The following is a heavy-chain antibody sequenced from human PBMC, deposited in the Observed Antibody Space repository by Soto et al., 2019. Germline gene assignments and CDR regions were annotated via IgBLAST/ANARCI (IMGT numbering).Heavy chain of an antibody. CDR1: EYTFTSYA. CDR2: INAGNGNT. CDR3: ARELQGLYYFDY. D-gene: IGHD4-4*01. Sequence: GASVKVACKASEYTFTSYAMHWVRQAPGQSLEWMGWINAGNGNTKYSQKFQGRVTITRDTSASTAYMELSSLRYEDTAVYYCARELQGLYYFDYWGLGTLVTVSS. V-gene: IGHV1-3*01. J-gene: IGHJ4*02.